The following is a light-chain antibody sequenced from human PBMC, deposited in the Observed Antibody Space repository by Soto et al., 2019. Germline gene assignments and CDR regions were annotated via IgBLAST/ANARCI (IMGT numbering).Light chain of an antibody. J-gene: IGLJ2*01. CDR3: SSYTGSSTLV. V-gene: IGLV2-14*01. Sequence: QSVLPKPASVSGSPGQSITISCTGTSSDVGGYNYVSWYQQYPGKAPKLMIYDVSNRPSGGSNRCSVSKSGNTASLTISGLKAEDEADYYCSSYTGSSTLVFGGGTKLTVL. CDR2: DVS. CDR1: SSDVGGYNY.